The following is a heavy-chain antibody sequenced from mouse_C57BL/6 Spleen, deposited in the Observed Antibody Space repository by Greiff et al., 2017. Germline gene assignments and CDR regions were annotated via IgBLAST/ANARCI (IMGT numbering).Heavy chain of an antibody. Sequence: EVQLQQSGPELVKPGASVKISCKASGYTFTDYYMNWVKQSPGKSLEWIGGIIPDSGGTCYNEKFKGKATLTVDKSSSTAYMELSSLTSDDSAVYYCANWVWFAYWGQGTTLTVSS. CDR1: GYTFTDYY. CDR3: ANWVWFAY. J-gene: IGHJ2*01. CDR2: IIPDSGGT. D-gene: IGHD4-1*01. V-gene: IGHV1-26*01.